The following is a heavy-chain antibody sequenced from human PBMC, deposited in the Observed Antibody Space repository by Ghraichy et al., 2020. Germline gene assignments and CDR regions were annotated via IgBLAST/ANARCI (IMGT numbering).Heavy chain of an antibody. J-gene: IGHJ6*02. V-gene: IGHV1-2*02. CDR2: INPNSDGT. Sequence: ASVKGPCKASGYNFRDPYISWERQSPGQGLKRMGWINPNSDGTNYAQHFQGRVTMTWATSISTVYMELRRLTSDDTARYYCAREGTPGYSRLDVWRQGTTVTVSS. CDR1: GYNFRDPY. CDR3: AREGTPGYSRLDV. D-gene: IGHD5-18*01.